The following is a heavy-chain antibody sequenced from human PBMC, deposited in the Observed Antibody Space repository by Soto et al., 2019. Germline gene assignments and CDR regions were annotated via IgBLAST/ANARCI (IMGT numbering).Heavy chain of an antibody. CDR3: ARVYSSLSSYDY. V-gene: IGHV3-74*01. D-gene: IGHD5-18*01. Sequence: EVQLVESGGGLVQPGGSLRLSCAASGFTFSTFWMHWVRQAPGKGLVWVSRISSDGSRTSYADSVKGRFTILRDNAKNTLYLQMNSLRAEDTAIYYCARVYSSLSSYDYWGQGTLVTVSS. J-gene: IGHJ4*02. CDR2: ISSDGSRT. CDR1: GFTFSTFW.